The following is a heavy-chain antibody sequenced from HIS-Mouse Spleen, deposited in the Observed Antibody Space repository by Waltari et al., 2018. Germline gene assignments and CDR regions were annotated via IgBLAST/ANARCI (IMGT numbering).Heavy chain of an antibody. Sequence: EVQLVESGGGLVQPGRSLRLSCAASGCTFDDYAMHWVRQAPGKGLEWVSGISWNSGSIGYADSVKGRFTISRDNAKNSLYLQMNSLRAEDTALYYCAAKSLSGSYFDYWGQGTLVTVSS. CDR1: GCTFDDYA. CDR2: ISWNSGSI. CDR3: AAKSLSGSYFDY. J-gene: IGHJ4*02. V-gene: IGHV3-9*01. D-gene: IGHD1-26*01.